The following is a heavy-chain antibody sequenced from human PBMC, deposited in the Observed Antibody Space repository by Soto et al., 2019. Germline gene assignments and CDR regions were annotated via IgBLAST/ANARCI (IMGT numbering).Heavy chain of an antibody. CDR1: GYTFTGYY. CDR2: INPNSGGT. V-gene: IGHV1-2*04. Sequence: ASVKVSCKASGYTFTGYYMHWVRQAPGQGLEWMGWINPNSGGTNYAQKFQGWVTMTRDTSISTAYMELSRLRSDDTAVYYCARGTDRGRAYYGMDVWGQGTTVTVSS. D-gene: IGHD1-26*01. J-gene: IGHJ6*02. CDR3: ARGTDRGRAYYGMDV.